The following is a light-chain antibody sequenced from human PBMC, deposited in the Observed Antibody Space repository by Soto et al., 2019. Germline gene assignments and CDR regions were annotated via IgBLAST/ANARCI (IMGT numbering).Light chain of an antibody. Sequence: DIQMTQSPSTLSAYVGDRVTVTCRASRVINRWLAWYQQKPGKAPNLLIYETSILESGVPSRFSGSGSGTEFTLAISSLQPDDVATYYCQQYNSYPWTFGQGTKVDIK. CDR3: QQYNSYPWT. CDR2: ETS. J-gene: IGKJ1*01. CDR1: RVINRW. V-gene: IGKV1-5*03.